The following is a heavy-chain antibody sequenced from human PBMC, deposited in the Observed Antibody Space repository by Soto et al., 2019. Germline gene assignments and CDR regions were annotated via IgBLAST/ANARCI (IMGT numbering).Heavy chain of an antibody. J-gene: IGHJ5*02. Sequence: GESLKISCKGSGYSFTSYWISWVRQMPGKGLEWMGRIDPSDSYTNYSPSFQGHVTISADKSISTAYLQWSSLKASDTAMYYCARPGDYGGNSDRFDPWGQGTLVTVSS. V-gene: IGHV5-10-1*01. CDR3: ARPGDYGGNSDRFDP. CDR1: GYSFTSYW. D-gene: IGHD4-17*01. CDR2: IDPSDSYT.